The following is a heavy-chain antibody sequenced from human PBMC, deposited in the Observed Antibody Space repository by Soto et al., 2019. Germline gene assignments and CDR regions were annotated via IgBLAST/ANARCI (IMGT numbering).Heavy chain of an antibody. Sequence: EVQLMESGGGLVQPGGSLRLSCAASGFTVSSKFMNWVSQAPGKGLEWLSVIFPGGSTYYADSMKGRFTISRYISNNTVFLQRNSLIAEDTAGYFCASRALPHALVDYWGQGTLVTVSS. CDR3: ASRALPHALVDY. V-gene: IGHV3-66*01. J-gene: IGHJ4*02. D-gene: IGHD2-15*01. CDR1: GFTVSSKF. CDR2: IFPGGST.